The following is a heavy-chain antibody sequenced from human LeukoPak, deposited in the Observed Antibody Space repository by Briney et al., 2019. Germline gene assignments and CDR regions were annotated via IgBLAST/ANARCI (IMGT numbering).Heavy chain of an antibody. Sequence: SETLSLTCTVSGGSISSYYWSWIRQPPGKGLEWIGEINHSGSTNYNPSLKSRVTISVDTSKNQFSLKLSSVTAADTAVYYCARKYYYDSSGHPGYFDYWGQGTLVTVSS. J-gene: IGHJ4*02. CDR2: INHSGST. CDR3: ARKYYYDSSGHPGYFDY. D-gene: IGHD3-22*01. V-gene: IGHV4-34*01. CDR1: GGSISSYY.